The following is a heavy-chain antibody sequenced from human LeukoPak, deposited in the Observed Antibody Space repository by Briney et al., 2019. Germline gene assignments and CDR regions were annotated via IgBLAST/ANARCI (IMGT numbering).Heavy chain of an antibody. J-gene: IGHJ4*02. CDR3: AKGGLRYFDWLLIFDY. Sequence: PGGSLGLSCAASGFTFSSNGMSWVRQAPGMGLEWVSAISGSGGTTNYADSVKGRFTISRDNSKNTLYLRMNSLRAEDTAVYYCAKGGLRYFDWLLIFDYWGQGTLVTVSS. CDR2: ISGSGGTT. D-gene: IGHD3-9*01. CDR1: GFTFSSNG. V-gene: IGHV3-23*01.